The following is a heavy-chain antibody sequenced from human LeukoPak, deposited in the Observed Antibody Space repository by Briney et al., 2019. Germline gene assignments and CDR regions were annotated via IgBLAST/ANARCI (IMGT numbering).Heavy chain of an antibody. Sequence: GGSLRLSCTASGFTFSGHWIHWVRQAPGMGLVWVSRINERGTDSMYAESVKGRFTISRDNAKNTVYLQMNSLKAEDTAVYYCVRDETLWTLDWWGQGTLVSVSS. CDR2: INERGTDS. V-gene: IGHV3-74*03. CDR1: GFTFSGHW. CDR3: VRDETLWTLDW. J-gene: IGHJ4*02. D-gene: IGHD1-1*01.